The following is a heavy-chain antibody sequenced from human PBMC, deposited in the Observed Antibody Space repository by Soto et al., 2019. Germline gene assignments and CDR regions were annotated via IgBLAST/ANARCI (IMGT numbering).Heavy chain of an antibody. Sequence: GASVKVSCKASGYIFSNYYMHWVRQAPGQGPEWMGKINPSGGSTSTSYAQKFQGRVTMTSDTFTSTVHMELSSLRFDDTAVYYCARAYSGWTYAFDIWGQGTMVTVSS. CDR1: GYIFSNYY. CDR2: INPSGGST. V-gene: IGHV1-46*01. J-gene: IGHJ3*02. CDR3: ARAYSGWTYAFDI. D-gene: IGHD6-19*01.